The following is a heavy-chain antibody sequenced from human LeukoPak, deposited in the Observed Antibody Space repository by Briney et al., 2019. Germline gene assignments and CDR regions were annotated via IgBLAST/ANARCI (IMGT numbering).Heavy chain of an antibody. Sequence: GGSLRLSCAASGFTFSSYWMTWVRQAPGKGLEWVANIKQEGSEKYYVDSVKGRFTISRDNAKNSLYLQMSSLRAEDTAVYYCVRDHDYSDSYGGDWGQGTLVTVSS. J-gene: IGHJ4*02. CDR1: GFTFSSYW. V-gene: IGHV3-7*04. CDR3: VRDHDYSDSYGGD. CDR2: IKQEGSEK. D-gene: IGHD4-11*01.